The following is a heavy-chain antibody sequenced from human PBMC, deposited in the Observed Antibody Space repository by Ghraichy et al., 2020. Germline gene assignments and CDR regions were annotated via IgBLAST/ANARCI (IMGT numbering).Heavy chain of an antibody. CDR1: GFTFSSYA. CDR3: AKPLYTSRWYWFDT. CDR2: ISDTGSST. D-gene: IGHD6-13*01. V-gene: IGHV3-23*01. Sequence: GGSLRLSCAASGFTFSSYAMSWVRQAPGKGLEWVSAISDTGSSTYYADSVKGRFTISRVNSKNTLYLQMNSLRAEDTAVYYCAKPLYTSRWYWFDTWGQGTQVSVSS. J-gene: IGHJ5*02.